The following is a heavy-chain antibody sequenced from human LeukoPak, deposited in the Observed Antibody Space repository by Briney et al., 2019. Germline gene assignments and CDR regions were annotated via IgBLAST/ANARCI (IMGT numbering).Heavy chain of an antibody. CDR1: GYTFTGYY. V-gene: IGHV1-2*02. J-gene: IGHJ6*03. D-gene: IGHD6-13*01. Sequence: ASVKVSCRASGYTFTGYYMHWVRQAPGQGLEWMGWINPNSGGTNYAQKFQGRVTMTRDTSISTAYMELSRLRSDDTAVYYCARGYSSSWYRYYYYTDVWGKGTTVTVSS. CDR3: ARGYSSSWYRYYYYTDV. CDR2: INPNSGGT.